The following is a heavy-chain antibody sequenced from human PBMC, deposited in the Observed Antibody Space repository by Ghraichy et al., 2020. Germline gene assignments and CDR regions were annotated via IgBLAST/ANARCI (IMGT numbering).Heavy chain of an antibody. J-gene: IGHJ3*02. CDR1: GGSISSYY. CDR2: IYYSGST. Sequence: SETLSLTCTVSGGSISSYYWSWIRQPPGKGLEWIGYIYYSGSTNYNPSLKSRVTISVDTSKNQFSLKLSSVTAADTAVYYCASQTYYYDSSGYYYGAVYAFDIWGQGTMVTVSS. CDR3: ASQTYYYDSSGYYYGAVYAFDI. D-gene: IGHD3-22*01. V-gene: IGHV4-59*01.